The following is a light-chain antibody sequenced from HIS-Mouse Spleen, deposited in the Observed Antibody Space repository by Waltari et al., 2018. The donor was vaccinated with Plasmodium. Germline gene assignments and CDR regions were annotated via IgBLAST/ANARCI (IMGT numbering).Light chain of an antibody. J-gene: IGLJ2*01. Sequence: QSVLTQPPSVSAAPGQKVTISCSGSSSNIGNNYLSWYQQLPGTAPKLLIYDNNKRPSGIPDRFSGSKSGNTASLTISGLQAEDEADYYCCSYAGSYTLVFGGGTKLTVL. CDR3: CSYAGSYTLV. CDR2: DNN. V-gene: IGLV1-51*01. CDR1: SSNIGNNY.